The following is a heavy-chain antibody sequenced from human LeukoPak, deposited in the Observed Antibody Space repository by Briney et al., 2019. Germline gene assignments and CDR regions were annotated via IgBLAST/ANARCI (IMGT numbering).Heavy chain of an antibody. CDR1: GFTVSSNY. Sequence: GGSLRLSCAASGFTVSSNYMSWVRQAPGKGLEWVSVIYSGGSTYYADSVKGRFTISRDKSKNTLYLQMNSLRAGDTVVYYCARNIAVAGIVVYFQHWGQGTLVAVSS. D-gene: IGHD6-19*01. CDR3: ARNIAVAGIVVYFQH. CDR2: IYSGGST. J-gene: IGHJ1*01. V-gene: IGHV3-53*01.